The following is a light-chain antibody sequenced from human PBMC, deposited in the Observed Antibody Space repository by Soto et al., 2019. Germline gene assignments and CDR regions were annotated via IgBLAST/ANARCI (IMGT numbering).Light chain of an antibody. CDR2: DAS. J-gene: IGKJ5*01. Sequence: EVVLTQSPATLSLSPGDRSTLSFMASHYIGSAVAWYHQRSGQAPRLLIFDASIRVPTTPARFSGSVSGTEFTLTISSLESEDFAVYYCQQYGNSPITFGQGTRLEI. V-gene: IGKV3-15*01. CDR1: HYIGSA. CDR3: QQYGNSPIT.